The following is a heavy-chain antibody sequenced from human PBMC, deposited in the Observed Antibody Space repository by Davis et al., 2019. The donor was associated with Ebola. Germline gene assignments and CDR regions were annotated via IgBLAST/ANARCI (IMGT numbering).Heavy chain of an antibody. CDR2: ISVRGGST. J-gene: IGHJ4*02. CDR3: AKDRPNYYETDGHYYRSGGDS. CDR1: GFTFSSYA. V-gene: IGHV3-23*01. Sequence: PGGSLRLSCAASGFTFSSYAMSWVRQAPGKGLEWVSAISVRGGSTYYADSFKGRFTTSRDNSNNTVYLQMNSLRAEDTAVYYCAKDRPNYYETDGHYYRSGGDSWGQGTLVTVSS. D-gene: IGHD5-24*01.